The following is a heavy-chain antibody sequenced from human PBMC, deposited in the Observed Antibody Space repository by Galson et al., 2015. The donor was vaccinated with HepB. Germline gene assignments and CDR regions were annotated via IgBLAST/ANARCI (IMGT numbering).Heavy chain of an antibody. CDR1: GYTFTGYY. V-gene: IGHV1-2*02. CDR3: ARCYYDSSGYYITRYFDY. CDR2: INPNSGGT. D-gene: IGHD3-22*01. J-gene: IGHJ4*02. Sequence: SVKVSCKASGYTFTGYYMHWVRQAPGQGLEWMGWINPNSGGTNYAQKFQGRVTMTRDTSISTAYMELSRLRSDDTAVYYCARCYYDSSGYYITRYFDYWGQGTLVTVSS.